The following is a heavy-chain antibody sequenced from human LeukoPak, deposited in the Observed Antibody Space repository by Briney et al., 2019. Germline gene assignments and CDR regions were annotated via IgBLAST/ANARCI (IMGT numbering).Heavy chain of an antibody. Sequence: SETLSLTCTVSGGSISSGSYYWSWIRQPAGKGLEWIGRIYTSGNTNYNPSLKSRVTISVDTSKNQFSLKLSSVTAADTAVYYCARANYYYDSSAYPPTVYYMDVWGKGTTVTIS. J-gene: IGHJ6*03. V-gene: IGHV4-61*02. D-gene: IGHD3-22*01. CDR3: ARANYYYDSSAYPPTVYYMDV. CDR1: GGSISSGSYY. CDR2: IYTSGNT.